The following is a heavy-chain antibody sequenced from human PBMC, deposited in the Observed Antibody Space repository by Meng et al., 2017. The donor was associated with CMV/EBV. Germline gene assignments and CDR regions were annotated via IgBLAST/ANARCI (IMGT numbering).Heavy chain of an antibody. J-gene: IGHJ5*02. CDR1: GGSINSGDYY. CDR2: IYYSGST. V-gene: IGHV4-30-4*08. CDR3: ARVYCSGGSCYGNWFDP. Sequence: QLQAPVPALCKPSQTLSLTCTVSGGSINSGDYYWSWIRQPPGNGLEWIGYIYYSGSTYYNPSLKSQVTISVDTSKNQFSLKLSSVTAADTAVYYCARVYCSGGSCYGNWFDPWGQGTLVTVSS. D-gene: IGHD2-15*01.